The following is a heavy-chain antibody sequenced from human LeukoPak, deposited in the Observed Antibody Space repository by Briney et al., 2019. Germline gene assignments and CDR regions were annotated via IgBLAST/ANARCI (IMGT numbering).Heavy chain of an antibody. Sequence: GGSLRLSCAASGFTFSNYAMNWVRQAPGKGLEWVSTIGSSGGSTYYADSVKGRFTISRDNSKNTLYLQMNSLRVEDTAVYYCAKVFRDGYNYPFDYWGQGTLVTVSS. CDR3: AKVFRDGYNYPFDY. CDR2: IGSSGGST. CDR1: GFTFSNYA. V-gene: IGHV3-23*01. J-gene: IGHJ4*02. D-gene: IGHD5-24*01.